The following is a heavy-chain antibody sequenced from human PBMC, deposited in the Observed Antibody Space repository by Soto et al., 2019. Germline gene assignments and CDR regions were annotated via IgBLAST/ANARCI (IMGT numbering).Heavy chain of an antibody. J-gene: IGHJ5*01. CDR1: GYTFTSYD. V-gene: IGHV1-8*01. CDR3: VTEAPSTFWFDS. CDR2: MNPNSGNT. D-gene: IGHD4-4*01. Sequence: ASVKVSCKASGYTFTSYDINWVRQATGQGLEWMGWMNPNSGNTAYAQKFQGRVTMTRDTSATTVYMELSSLRFEDTAVYFCVTEAPSTFWFDSWGQGTLVTVSS.